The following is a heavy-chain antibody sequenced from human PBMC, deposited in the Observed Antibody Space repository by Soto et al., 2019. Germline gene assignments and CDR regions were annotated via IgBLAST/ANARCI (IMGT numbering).Heavy chain of an antibody. J-gene: IGHJ5*02. D-gene: IGHD1-20*01. CDR3: ARDQYNWNLNWFDP. CDR1: GGSISSGGYY. CDR2: IYYSGST. V-gene: IGHV4-31*03. Sequence: PSETLSLTCTVSGGSISSGGYYWSWIRQHPGKGLEWIGYIYYSGSTYYNPSLKSRVTISVDTSKNQFSLKLSSVTAADTAVYYCARDQYNWNLNWFDPWGQGTLVTVSS.